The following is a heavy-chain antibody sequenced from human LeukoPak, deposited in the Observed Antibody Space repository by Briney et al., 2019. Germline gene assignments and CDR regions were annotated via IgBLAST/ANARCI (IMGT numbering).Heavy chain of an antibody. Sequence: GGSLRLSCAASGFTFSDYYMSWIRQAPGKGLEWVSYISSSGSTIYYADSVKGRFTISRDNAKNSLYLQMNSLRAEDTAVYYCARDLLPVAGPEGAFDIWGQGTMVTVSS. CDR2: ISSSGSTI. CDR3: ARDLLPVAGPEGAFDI. CDR1: GFTFSDYY. D-gene: IGHD6-19*01. J-gene: IGHJ3*02. V-gene: IGHV3-11*01.